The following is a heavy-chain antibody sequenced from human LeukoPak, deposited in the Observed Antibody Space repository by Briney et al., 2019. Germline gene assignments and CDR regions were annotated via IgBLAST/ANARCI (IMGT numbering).Heavy chain of an antibody. V-gene: IGHV3-7*01. J-gene: IGHJ6*03. CDR1: GFTFSSYW. D-gene: IGHD6-13*01. CDR3: ARKTAAGRVYYYYMDV. Sequence: GGSLRLSCAASGFTFSSYWMSWVRQAPGKGLEWVANIKQDGSEKYYVDSVKGRFTISRDNAKNSLYLQMNSLRAEDTAVYYCARKTAAGRVYYYYMDVWGKGTTVTVSS. CDR2: IKQDGSEK.